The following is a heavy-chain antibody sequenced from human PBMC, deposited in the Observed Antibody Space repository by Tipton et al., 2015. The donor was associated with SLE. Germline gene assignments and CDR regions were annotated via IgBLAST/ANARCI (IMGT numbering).Heavy chain of an antibody. CDR3: ARGSDGEYVRYFDV. D-gene: IGHD4-17*01. CDR1: GGSISFDY. V-gene: IGHV4-4*07. CDR2: IYSRGDR. J-gene: IGHJ2*01. Sequence: TLSLTSTVPGGSISFDYWGWVRQSAGRGLEWIGRIYSRGDRDYNPPLRSRVTMSIDASQNRISLRLKSVSAADTAVYYCARGSDGEYVRYFDVWGPGTLVTVSS.